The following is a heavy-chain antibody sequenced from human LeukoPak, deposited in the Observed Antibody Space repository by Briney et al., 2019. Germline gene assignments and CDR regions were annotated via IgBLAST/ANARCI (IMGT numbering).Heavy chain of an antibody. V-gene: IGHV4-31*03. CDR2: ITHSGST. Sequence: SETLSLTCTVSSASISSGGHYWSWIRHLPGQGLEWIGYITHSGSTSYNPSLKSRLTISADTSKNHFSLKLTSVTVADTAVYFCARDCGAGSCSIGIFDFWGQGALVSVSS. CDR1: SASISSGGHY. J-gene: IGHJ4*02. D-gene: IGHD2-15*01. CDR3: ARDCGAGSCSIGIFDF.